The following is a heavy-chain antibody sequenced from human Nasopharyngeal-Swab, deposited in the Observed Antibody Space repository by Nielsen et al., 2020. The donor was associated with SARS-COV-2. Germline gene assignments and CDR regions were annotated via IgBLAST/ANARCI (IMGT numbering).Heavy chain of an antibody. CDR2: ISSSSSTI. Sequence: GESLKISCAASGFTFSSYSMNWVRQAPGKGLEWVSYISSSSSTIYYADSVKGRFTISRENAKNSLYLQMNSLRAGDTAVYYCARGGTYYYDSSNDAFDIWGQGTMVTVSS. D-gene: IGHD3-22*01. CDR1: GFTFSSYS. J-gene: IGHJ3*02. V-gene: IGHV3-48*01. CDR3: ARGGTYYYDSSNDAFDI.